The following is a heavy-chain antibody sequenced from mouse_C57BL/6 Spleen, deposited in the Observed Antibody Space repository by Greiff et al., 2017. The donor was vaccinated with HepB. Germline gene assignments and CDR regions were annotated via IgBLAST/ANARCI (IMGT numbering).Heavy chain of an antibody. D-gene: IGHD2-1*01. CDR2: ISYDGSN. CDR3: AIYYGNQWSY. CDR1: GYSITSGYY. J-gene: IGHJ3*01. V-gene: IGHV3-6*01. Sequence: EVQLQQSGPGLVKPSQSLSLTCSVTGYSITSGYYWNWIRQFPGNKLEWMGYISYDGSNNYNPSLKNRISITRDPSKNQFFLKLNSVTTEDTATYYCAIYYGNQWSYWGQGTLVTVSA.